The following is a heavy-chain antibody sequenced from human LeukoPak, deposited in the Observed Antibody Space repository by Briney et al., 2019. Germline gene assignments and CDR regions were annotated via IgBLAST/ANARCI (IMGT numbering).Heavy chain of an antibody. V-gene: IGHV3-23*01. J-gene: IGHJ6*02. CDR1: GFTFSNYA. Sequence: PGGSLRLSCAASGFTFSNYAMSWVRQAPGKGPEWVSGVTDSGINTYYAGSVKGRFTISRDNSKNMLYLQMNSLRAEDAAVYYCAKVEGWSNYFGMDVWGQGTTVTVSS. CDR3: AKVEGWSNYFGMDV. CDR2: VTDSGINT. D-gene: IGHD6-19*01.